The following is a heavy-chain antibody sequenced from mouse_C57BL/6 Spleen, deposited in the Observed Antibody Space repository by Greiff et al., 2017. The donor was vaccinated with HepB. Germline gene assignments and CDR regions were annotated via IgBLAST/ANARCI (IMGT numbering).Heavy chain of an antibody. Sequence: EVMLVESGGGLVKPGGSLKLSCAASGFTFSDYGMHWVRQAPEKGLEWVAYISSGSSTIYYADTVKGRFTISRDNAKTTLFLQMTSLRSEDTAMYYWARPDYYGSSHFDVWGTGTTVTVSS. CDR3: ARPDYYGSSHFDV. V-gene: IGHV5-17*01. CDR2: ISSGSSTI. J-gene: IGHJ1*03. CDR1: GFTFSDYG. D-gene: IGHD1-1*01.